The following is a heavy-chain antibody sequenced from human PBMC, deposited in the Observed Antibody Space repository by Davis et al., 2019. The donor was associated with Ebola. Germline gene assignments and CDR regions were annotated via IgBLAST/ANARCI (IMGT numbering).Heavy chain of an antibody. V-gene: IGHV1-69*13. D-gene: IGHD5-12*01. J-gene: IGHJ6*04. Sequence: AASVKVSCKASGGSSSSYAMSWVRQAPGHGLEWMGGIIPMFATTHYAQKFQDRVTITADESTSTVYMDLSSLRFEDTAVYYCARSFLRGGDDYGVESDYYSGMDVWGEGTTVIVSS. CDR2: IIPMFATT. CDR1: GGSSSSYA. CDR3: ARSFLRGGDDYGVESDYYSGMDV.